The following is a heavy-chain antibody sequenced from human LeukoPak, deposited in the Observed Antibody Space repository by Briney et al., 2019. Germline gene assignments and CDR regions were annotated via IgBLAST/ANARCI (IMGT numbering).Heavy chain of an antibody. Sequence: SETLSLTCTVSGGSISSYYWSWIRQPPGKGLEWIGYIYYSGSTNYNPSLKSRVTISVDTSKNQFSLKLSSVTAADTAVYYCARAIGRAAAGTYWFDPWGQGTLVTVSS. CDR2: IYYSGST. D-gene: IGHD6-13*01. CDR1: GGSISSYY. V-gene: IGHV4-59*01. J-gene: IGHJ5*02. CDR3: ARAIGRAAAGTYWFDP.